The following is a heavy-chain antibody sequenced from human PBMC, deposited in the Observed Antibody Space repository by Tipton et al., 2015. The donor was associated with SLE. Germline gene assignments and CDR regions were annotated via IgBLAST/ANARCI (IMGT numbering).Heavy chain of an antibody. Sequence: TLSLTCTVSGGSISSSSYYWGWNRQPPGQGLEWIANIYHDGSTYSNPSLKSRVTISVDTSKNQFSLKLSSVTAADTAVYYCARHRGYFTVSDYIDYWGQGALVAVSS. CDR1: GGSISSSSYY. CDR3: ARHRGYFTVSDYIDY. CDR2: IYHDGST. V-gene: IGHV4-39*07. J-gene: IGHJ4*02. D-gene: IGHD3-10*01.